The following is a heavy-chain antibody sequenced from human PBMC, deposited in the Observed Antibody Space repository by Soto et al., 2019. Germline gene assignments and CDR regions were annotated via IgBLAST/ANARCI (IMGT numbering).Heavy chain of an antibody. CDR3: ARDLRSRGWFDT. CDR2: TCFRGSA. J-gene: IGHJ5*02. CDR1: GVSITSHY. Sequence: SETLSLTCDASGVSITSHYWNWIRQSPGMGLEWIGSTCFRGSANYNPSLKSRVTISLDTSKNQLSLNLSAVTAADSAVYYCARDLRSRGWFDTWGQGTLVTSPQ. V-gene: IGHV4-59*11.